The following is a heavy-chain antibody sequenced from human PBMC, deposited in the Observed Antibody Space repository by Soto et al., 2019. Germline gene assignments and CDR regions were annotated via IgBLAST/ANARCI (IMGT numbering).Heavy chain of an antibody. J-gene: IGHJ5*02. D-gene: IGHD6-13*01. Sequence: EVQLLESGGGLVQPGGSLRLSCAASGFTFSGYAMSWVRQAPGKGLEWVSAIGSGSPFYADSVKGRFTISRDNANSMVYLQLNSLRADDTGVYVCTQDLGSSWYQYNGFAPGGQGTLVIVSS. V-gene: IGHV3-23*01. CDR1: GFTFSGYA. CDR3: TQDLGSSWYQYNGFAP. CDR2: IGSGSP.